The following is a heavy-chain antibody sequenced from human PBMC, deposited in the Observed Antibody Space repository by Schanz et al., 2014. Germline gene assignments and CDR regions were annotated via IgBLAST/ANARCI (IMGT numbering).Heavy chain of an antibody. Sequence: QVQLAESGGGMVQPGRSLRLSCAASGFTLSRYTMHWVRQAPGKGLEWVALISYDGSSKNHADSVQGRFTISRDNSKNALELRMDSLRAEDTDVYYRAIQHGVIKQVSDYWGQGTLVTVSS. CDR3: AIQHGVIKQVSDY. D-gene: IGHD3-10*01. CDR1: GFTLSRYT. CDR2: ISYDGSSK. V-gene: IGHV3-30*04. J-gene: IGHJ4*02.